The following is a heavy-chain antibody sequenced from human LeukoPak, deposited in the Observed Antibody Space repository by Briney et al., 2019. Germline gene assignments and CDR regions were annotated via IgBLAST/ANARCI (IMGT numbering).Heavy chain of an antibody. V-gene: IGHV3-23*01. D-gene: IGHD3-10*01. CDR3: AKGVKVPAARTYYYGSGSYYNKRPFDY. Sequence: PGGSLRLSCAASGFTFSSYAMSWVRQAPGKGLEWVSAISGSGGSTYYADSVKGRFTISRDNSKNTLYLQMKSLRAEDTAVYYCAKGVKVPAARTYYYGSGSYYNKRPFDYWGQGTLVTVSS. CDR2: ISGSGGST. CDR1: GFTFSSYA. J-gene: IGHJ4*02.